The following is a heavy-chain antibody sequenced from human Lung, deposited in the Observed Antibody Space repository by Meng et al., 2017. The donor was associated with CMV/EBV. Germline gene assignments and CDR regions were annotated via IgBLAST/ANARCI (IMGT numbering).Heavy chain of an antibody. Sequence: SVKVSXXSXGVTFSSYAISWVRQAPGQGLEWMGGIIPILGIANYAQKFQGRVTITADKSTSTAYMELSSLRSEDTAVYYCASLGYCSSTSCPFYYYYGMDVWGQGXTVTVSS. V-gene: IGHV1-69*10. CDR3: ASLGYCSSTSCPFYYYYGMDV. D-gene: IGHD2-2*01. CDR2: IIPILGIA. J-gene: IGHJ6*02. CDR1: GVTFSSYA.